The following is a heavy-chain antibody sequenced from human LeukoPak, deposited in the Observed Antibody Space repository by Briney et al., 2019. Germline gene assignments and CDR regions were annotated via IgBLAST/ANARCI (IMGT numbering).Heavy chain of an antibody. Sequence: PGGSLRLSCAASGFTFSSYAMSWVRQAPGKGLEWVSAISGSGGSTYYADSVKGRFTISRDNSKNTLYLQMNSLRAEDTAVYYCAKDDYDSSGYYWNAFDIWGQGTMVTVSS. D-gene: IGHD3-22*01. V-gene: IGHV3-23*01. CDR2: ISGSGGST. CDR1: GFTFSSYA. J-gene: IGHJ3*02. CDR3: AKDDYDSSGYYWNAFDI.